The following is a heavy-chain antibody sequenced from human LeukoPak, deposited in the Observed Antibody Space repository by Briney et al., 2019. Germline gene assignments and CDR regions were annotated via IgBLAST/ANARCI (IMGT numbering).Heavy chain of an antibody. Sequence: ASVNVSCKASGYTFTGYYMHWVRQASGQGLERMGWINPNSGGTNYAQKFQGWVTMTRDTSISTAYMELSRLRSDDTAVYYCVRASSVSKRYSSGWYNFDYWGQGTLVTVSS. J-gene: IGHJ4*02. D-gene: IGHD6-19*01. CDR2: INPNSGGT. CDR1: GYTFTGYY. V-gene: IGHV1-2*04. CDR3: VRASSVSKRYSSGWYNFDY.